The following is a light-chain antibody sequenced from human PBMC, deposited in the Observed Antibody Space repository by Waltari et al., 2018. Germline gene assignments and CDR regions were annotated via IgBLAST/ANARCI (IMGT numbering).Light chain of an antibody. Sequence: DIVMTQSQLSLSFTPGEPASISCRSSQSLLHGSGNTFLDWYLQKPGQSPQLLIYLVSNRASGVPDRFSGSGSGTEFTLKISRVEAEDVGVYFCMQARQTPWTFGQGTKVEIK. CDR3: MQARQTPWT. CDR2: LVS. V-gene: IGKV2-28*01. J-gene: IGKJ1*01. CDR1: QSLLHGSGNTF.